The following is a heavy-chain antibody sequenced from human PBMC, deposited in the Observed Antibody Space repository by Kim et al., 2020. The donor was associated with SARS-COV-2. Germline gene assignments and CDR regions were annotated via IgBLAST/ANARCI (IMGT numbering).Heavy chain of an antibody. CDR1: GTSMRNSY. D-gene: IGHD3-9*01. Sequence: SETLSLTCAVSGTSMRNSYWSWIRQPPGKGLEWIGYIFYRGNTNYNPSLKSRVTISIDTSKNQFSLKMSSVTAADTAVYYCARDQYYDVLTGSYYGMDVWGQGTTVSVSS. CDR3: ARDQYYDVLTGSYYGMDV. V-gene: IGHV4-59*01. J-gene: IGHJ6*01. CDR2: IFYRGNT.